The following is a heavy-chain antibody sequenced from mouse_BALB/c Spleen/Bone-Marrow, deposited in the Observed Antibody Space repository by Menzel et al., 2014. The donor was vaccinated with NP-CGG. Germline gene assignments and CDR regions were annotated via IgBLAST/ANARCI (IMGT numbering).Heavy chain of an antibody. Sequence: EVQRVESGGGLVQPGGSLRLSCATSGFTFTDYYMSWVRQPPGKALEWLGFIRNKANGYTTEYSASVKGRFTISRDNSQSILYLQMNPLRAEDSATYYCARDRGGLLHDYWGQGTTLTVSS. V-gene: IGHV7-3*02. J-gene: IGHJ2*01. CDR2: IRNKANGYTT. D-gene: IGHD1-1*01. CDR1: GFTFTDYY. CDR3: ARDRGGLLHDY.